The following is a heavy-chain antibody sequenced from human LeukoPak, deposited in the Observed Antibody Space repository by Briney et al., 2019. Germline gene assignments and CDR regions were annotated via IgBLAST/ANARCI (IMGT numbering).Heavy chain of an antibody. CDR2: ISHSGNT. Sequence: SGTLSLTCVVSGGSISSSNWWSWVRQPPGKGLEWIGEISHSGNTNLSPSLKSRVTISVDKSKNQFSLKLSSVTAADTAVYYCARDRGQTYRNTAYYPFEYWGPGTLVTVSS. J-gene: IGHJ4*02. V-gene: IGHV4-4*02. D-gene: IGHD3-16*02. CDR3: ARDRGQTYRNTAYYPFEY. CDR1: GGSISSSNW.